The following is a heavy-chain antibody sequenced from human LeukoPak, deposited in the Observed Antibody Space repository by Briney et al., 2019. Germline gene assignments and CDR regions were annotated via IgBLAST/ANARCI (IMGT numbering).Heavy chain of an antibody. V-gene: IGHV3-53*01. J-gene: IGHJ4*02. D-gene: IGHD3-10*01. Sequence: GGSLRLSCAASGFNVSSNYMSWVRQAPGKGLEWVSVIYSGGKTFYADPVKGRFTSSRDNSKNRLYLQMNSLRAEDTAVYYCASGLDYGSGSTVEGHWGQGTLVTVSS. CDR1: GFNVSSNY. CDR2: IYSGGKT. CDR3: ASGLDYGSGSTVEGH.